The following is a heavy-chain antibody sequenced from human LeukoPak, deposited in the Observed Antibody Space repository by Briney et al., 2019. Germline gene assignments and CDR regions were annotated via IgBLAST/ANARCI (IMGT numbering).Heavy chain of an antibody. J-gene: IGHJ4*02. CDR3: ARGGRGSSSWYKY. CDR1: GYTFTSYY. CDR2: MNPNSGNT. V-gene: IGHV1-8*02. Sequence: ASVKVSCKASGYTFTSYYMHWVRQAPGQGLEWMGWMNPNSGNTGYAQKFQGRVTMTRNTSISTAYMELSSLRSEDTAVYYCARGGRGSSSWYKYWGQGTLVTVSS. D-gene: IGHD6-13*01.